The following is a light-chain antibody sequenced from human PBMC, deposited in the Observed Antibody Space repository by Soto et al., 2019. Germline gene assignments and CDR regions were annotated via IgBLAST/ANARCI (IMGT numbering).Light chain of an antibody. Sequence: DIQMTQSPSTLSASVGDRVTITCRARQTISIWLAWYQQKPGKAPKLLIYDAPILESGVPSRFSGSGSGTEFTLTISSLQPDDFATYYCQQYNSYRTFGQGTKVDIK. CDR1: QTISIW. J-gene: IGKJ1*01. CDR3: QQYNSYRT. CDR2: DAP. V-gene: IGKV1-5*01.